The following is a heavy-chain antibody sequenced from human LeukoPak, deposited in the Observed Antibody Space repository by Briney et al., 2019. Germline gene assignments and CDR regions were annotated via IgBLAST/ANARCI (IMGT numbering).Heavy chain of an antibody. CDR2: IYYSGST. CDR3: ARQGYDILTGYIDAFDI. D-gene: IGHD3-9*01. Sequence: SETLSLTCTVSGGSISSSSYYWGWIRQPPGKGLEWIGSIYYSGSTYYNPSLKSRVTISVDTSKNQFSLKLSSVTAADTAVYYCARQGYDILTGYIDAFDIWGQGTMVTVSS. CDR1: GGSISSSSYY. V-gene: IGHV4-39*01. J-gene: IGHJ3*02.